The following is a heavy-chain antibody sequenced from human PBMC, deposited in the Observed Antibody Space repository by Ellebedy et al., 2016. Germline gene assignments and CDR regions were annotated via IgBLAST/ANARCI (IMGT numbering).Heavy chain of an antibody. V-gene: IGHV4-34*01. D-gene: IGHD3-3*01. J-gene: IGHJ5*02. CDR3: ARGRGIFGVVIILTWFDP. CDR1: GGSFTAYY. CDR2: INHSGNT. Sequence: SETLSLTXAVNGGSFTAYYWSWIRQSPGQGLQWLAEINHSGNTNYNPSLNSRVSISVDPSKMQFSLKVTSMTAADTAVYYCARGRGIFGVVIILTWFDPWGQGTLVTVSS.